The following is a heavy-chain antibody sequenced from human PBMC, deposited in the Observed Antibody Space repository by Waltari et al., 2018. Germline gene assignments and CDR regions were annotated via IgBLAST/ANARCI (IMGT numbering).Heavy chain of an antibody. CDR1: GGSISSDDFY. D-gene: IGHD3-16*01. V-gene: IGHV4-39*01. J-gene: IGHJ4*01. Sequence: QLQLQESGPGLVKPSETLSLTRTVSGGSISSDDFYWGWIRQPPGQGLEWIGSISYSGNTYYNSSLTSRATVSVDTPKNQFSLMLASVTAADTAVYYCGTSRGGSEEYWGQGRLVIVSS. CDR3: GTSRGGSEEY. CDR2: ISYSGNT.